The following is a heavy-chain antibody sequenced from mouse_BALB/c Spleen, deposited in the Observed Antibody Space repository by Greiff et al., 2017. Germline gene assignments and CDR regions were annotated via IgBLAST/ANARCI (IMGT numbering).Heavy chain of an antibody. V-gene: IGHV1S56*01. CDR3: ARVGGNYVNYAMDY. CDR2: IYPGNVNT. CDR1: GYTFTSYY. Sequence: VQLQQSGPELVKPGASVRISCKASGYTFTSYYIHWVKQRPGQGLEWIGWIYPGNVNTKYNEKFKGKATLTADKSSSTAYMQLSSLTSEDSAVYFCARVGGNYVNYAMDYWGQGTSVTVSA. J-gene: IGHJ4*01. D-gene: IGHD2-1*01.